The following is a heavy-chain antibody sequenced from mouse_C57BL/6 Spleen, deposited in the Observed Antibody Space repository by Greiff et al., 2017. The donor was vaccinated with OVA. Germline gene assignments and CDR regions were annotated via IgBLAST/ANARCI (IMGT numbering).Heavy chain of an antibody. CDR2: ISNGGGST. D-gene: IGHD1-2*01. Sequence: EVKLVESGGGLVQPGGSLKLSCAASGFTFSDYYMYWVRQTPEKRLEWVAYISNGGGSTYYPDTVEGRFTISRDNAKNTLYLQMSRLKSEDTAMYYCARGLTTAFDYWGQGTTLTVSS. J-gene: IGHJ2*01. CDR1: GFTFSDYY. V-gene: IGHV5-12*01. CDR3: ARGLTTAFDY.